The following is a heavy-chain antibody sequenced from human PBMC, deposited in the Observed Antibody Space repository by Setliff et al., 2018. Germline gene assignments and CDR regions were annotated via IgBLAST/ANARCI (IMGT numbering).Heavy chain of an antibody. J-gene: IGHJ4*02. V-gene: IGHV7-4-1*02. CDR3: ARANGSHDSSGYYWHY. CDR2: INTNTGNP. CDR1: GYTFTTYA. Sequence: ASVKVSCKASGYTFTTYAMNWVRQAPGQGLEWMGWINTNTGNPTYAQGFTGRFVFSLDTSVSTANLQISGLKAEDTAVYYCARANGSHDSSGYYWHYWGPGTLVTAPQ. D-gene: IGHD3-22*01.